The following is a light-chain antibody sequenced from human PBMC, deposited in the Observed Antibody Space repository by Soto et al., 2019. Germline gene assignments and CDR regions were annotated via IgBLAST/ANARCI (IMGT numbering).Light chain of an antibody. CDR2: GAY. J-gene: IGKJ1*01. Sequence: EIVLTQSPGTLSLSPGERATLSCRASQSVSSSFLAWYQQKPGQAPRLLIYGAYNRATGIPDRFSGSGSGTDFTLTISRLEPEDFAVYYCQQYDSSPWTFGQGTKVEI. V-gene: IGKV3-20*01. CDR1: QSVSSSF. CDR3: QQYDSSPWT.